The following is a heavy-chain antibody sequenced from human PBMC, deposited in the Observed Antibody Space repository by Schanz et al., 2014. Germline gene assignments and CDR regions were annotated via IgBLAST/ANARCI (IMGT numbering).Heavy chain of an antibody. V-gene: IGHV1-18*01. D-gene: IGHD6-13*01. CDR2: ISPYNGNT. J-gene: IGHJ4*02. CDR3: ARDGVDAAAGGNY. Sequence: QVQLVQSGAEVKKPGASVKVSCKASGYTFTSYGISWVRQAPGQGLEWMGWISPYNGNTNYAQQFQGRVTMTRDTSTSTVYMELSSLRSEDTAVYYCARDGVDAAAGGNYWGQGTLVTVSS. CDR1: GYTFTSYG.